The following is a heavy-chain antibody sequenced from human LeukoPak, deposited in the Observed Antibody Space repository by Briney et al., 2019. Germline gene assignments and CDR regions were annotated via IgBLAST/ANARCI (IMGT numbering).Heavy chain of an antibody. Sequence: PSETLSLTCAVYDGSFSGYYWSWIRQPPGKGLEWIGEINHSGNSNFNPSLKSRVTISVDTSKNQFSLKLSSVTAADTAVYYCARHRSGWLQSSFDYWGQGTLVTVSS. J-gene: IGHJ4*02. D-gene: IGHD5-24*01. CDR1: DGSFSGYY. CDR2: INHSGNS. V-gene: IGHV4-34*01. CDR3: ARHRSGWLQSSFDY.